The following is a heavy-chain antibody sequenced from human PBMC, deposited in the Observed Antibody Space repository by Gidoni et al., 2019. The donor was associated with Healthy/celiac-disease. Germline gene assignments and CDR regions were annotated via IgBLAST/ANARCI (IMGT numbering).Heavy chain of an antibody. D-gene: IGHD3-10*01. Sequence: QITLKESGPTLVKPTQTLTLTSTFSGFSLSTSGVGVGWIRQPPGKALEWLALIYWDDDKRYSPSLKSRLTITKDTSKNQVVLTMTNMDPVDTATYYCAHGLWFGEFNWFDPWGQGTLVTVSS. CDR2: IYWDDDK. CDR1: GFSLSTSGVG. CDR3: AHGLWFGEFNWFDP. V-gene: IGHV2-5*02. J-gene: IGHJ5*02.